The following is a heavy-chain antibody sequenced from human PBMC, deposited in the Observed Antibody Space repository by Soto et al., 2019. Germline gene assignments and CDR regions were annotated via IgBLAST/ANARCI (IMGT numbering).Heavy chain of an antibody. CDR1: GFTFSSYG. CDR2: ISYDGSNK. V-gene: IGHV3-30*18. J-gene: IGHJ6*02. CDR3: AKPNRDYGDFYYYGMDV. D-gene: IGHD4-17*01. Sequence: QVQLVESGGGVVQPGRSLRLSCAASGFTFSSYGMHWVRQAPGKGLEWVAVISYDGSNKYYADSVKGRFTISRDNSKNTLYLQMNSLRAEDTAVYYGAKPNRDYGDFYYYGMDVWGQGTTVTVSS.